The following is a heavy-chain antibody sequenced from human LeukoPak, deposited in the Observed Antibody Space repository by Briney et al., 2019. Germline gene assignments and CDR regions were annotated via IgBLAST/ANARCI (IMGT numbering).Heavy chain of an antibody. D-gene: IGHD6-13*01. CDR3: ARYDGLSSSWYYYFDY. Sequence: SETLSFTCTVSLDSTTSNFWSWVRQSPGKGLEWIGEVHRSGSPNYNPSLQSRVTISIDRARNQIALELSSVTAADTAVYYCARYDGLSSSWYYYFDYWGQGTLVTVSS. V-gene: IGHV4-4*02. J-gene: IGHJ4*02. CDR2: VHRSGSP. CDR1: LDSTTSNF.